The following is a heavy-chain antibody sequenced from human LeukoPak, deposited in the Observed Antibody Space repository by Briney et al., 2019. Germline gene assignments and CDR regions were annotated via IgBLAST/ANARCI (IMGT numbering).Heavy chain of an antibody. V-gene: IGHV3-23*01. Sequence: GGSLRLSCAASRFIFSTYAMSWVRQAPGRGLEWVSTVSDSGGSTYYADSVKGRFTISRDNSKNTLYVQMNSLRDEDTAVYYCARSTSLYYYYYMDVWGQGSTVTVSS. J-gene: IGHJ6*03. CDR3: ARSTSLYYYYYMDV. CDR1: RFIFSTYA. CDR2: VSDSGGST.